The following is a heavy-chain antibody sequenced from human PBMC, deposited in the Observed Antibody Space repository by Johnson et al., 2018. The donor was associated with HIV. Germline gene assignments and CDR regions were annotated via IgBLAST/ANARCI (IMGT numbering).Heavy chain of an antibody. CDR2: ISYDGSNK. D-gene: IGHD3-10*01. CDR3: AKEELGFGELYHAFDI. J-gene: IGHJ3*02. Sequence: QVQLVESGGGVVQPGRSLRLSCAASGFTFSSYAMHWVRQAPGKGLEWVAVISYDGSNKYYADSVKGRFTISRDNSKNTLYLQMNSLRAEDTAVYYCAKEELGFGELYHAFDIWGQGTMVTVSS. V-gene: IGHV3-30-3*01. CDR1: GFTFSSYA.